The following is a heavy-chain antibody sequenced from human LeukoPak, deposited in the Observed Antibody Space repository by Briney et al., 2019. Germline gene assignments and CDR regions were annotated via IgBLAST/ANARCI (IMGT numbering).Heavy chain of an antibody. CDR2: INPSGGST. J-gene: IGHJ4*02. V-gene: IGHV1-46*01. D-gene: IGHD4-17*01. CDR3: AIFRGNDYGANFDY. CDR1: GYTFSSYA. Sequence: ASVKVSCKASGYTFSSYAMNWVRQAPGQGLEWMGIINPSGGSTSYAQKFQGRVTMTRDMSTSTVYMELSSLSSEDTAVYYCAIFRGNDYGANFDYWGQGTLVTVSS.